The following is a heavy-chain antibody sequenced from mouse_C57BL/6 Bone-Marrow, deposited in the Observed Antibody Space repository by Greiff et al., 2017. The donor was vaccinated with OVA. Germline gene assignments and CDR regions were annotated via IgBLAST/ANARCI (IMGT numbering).Heavy chain of an antibody. D-gene: IGHD1-1*01. V-gene: IGHV1-80*01. CDR3: ANYYGSSLFAY. CDR1: GYAFSSYW. CDR2: IYPGDGDT. Sequence: VKVVESGAELVKPGASVKISCKASGYAFSSYWMNWVKQRPGKGLEWIGQIYPGDGDTNYNGKFKGKATLTADKSSSTAYMQLSSLTSEDSAVYFCANYYGSSLFAYWGQGTLVTVSA. J-gene: IGHJ3*01.